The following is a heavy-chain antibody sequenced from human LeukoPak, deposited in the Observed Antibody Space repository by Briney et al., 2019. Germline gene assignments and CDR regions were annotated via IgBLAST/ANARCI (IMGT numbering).Heavy chain of an antibody. CDR1: GYSVSSNRVD. CDR3: ARGWLQSGFAY. Sequence: SQTLSLTCAISGYSVSSNRVDWNWMRQSPSRGLEWLGMTYYNSNWYNDYAVSVKSRIIIHADTSTNQISLQLISVTPEDTAVYYCARGWLQSGFAYWGQGTLVTVSS. D-gene: IGHD5-24*01. V-gene: IGHV6-1*01. J-gene: IGHJ4*02. CDR2: TYYNSNWYN.